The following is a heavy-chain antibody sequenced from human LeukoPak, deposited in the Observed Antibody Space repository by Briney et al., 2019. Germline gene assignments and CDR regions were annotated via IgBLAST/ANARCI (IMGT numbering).Heavy chain of an antibody. CDR2: INPDNGET. Sequence: GASVKVSCKASGYTFTSYAMNWVRQAPGQGLEWMGWINPDNGETRYSQKLQGRVTITRDTSARIGYMELTSLRSEDTAVYYCARGSVLPRYGMDVWGQGTTVTVSS. CDR3: ARGSVLPRYGMDV. CDR1: GYTFTSYA. J-gene: IGHJ6*02. D-gene: IGHD1-1*01. V-gene: IGHV1-3*01.